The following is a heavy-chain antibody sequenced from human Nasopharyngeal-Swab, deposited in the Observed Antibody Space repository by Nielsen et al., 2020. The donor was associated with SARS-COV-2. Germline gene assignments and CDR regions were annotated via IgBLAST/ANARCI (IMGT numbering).Heavy chain of an antibody. CDR2: IDNDGSST. CDR1: GVIFSNYW. J-gene: IGHJ3*01. D-gene: IGHD1-1*01. V-gene: IGHV3-74*01. Sequence: GESLKISCVASGVIFSNYWMHWVRQAPGKGPVWVSHIDNDGSSTTYADSVKGRFTISRDNAKNTLYLQMNSLRVEDTAVYYCVRGGLQHAFDLWGQGTIVTVSS. CDR3: VRGGLQHAFDL.